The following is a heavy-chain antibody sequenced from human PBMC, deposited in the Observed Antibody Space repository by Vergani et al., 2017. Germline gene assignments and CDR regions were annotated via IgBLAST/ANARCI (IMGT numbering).Heavy chain of an antibody. D-gene: IGHD1-1*01. V-gene: IGHV3-21*01. CDR3: ARVRVGGTSFDY. J-gene: IGHJ4*02. CDR1: GFTFSSYS. CDR2: ISSSSSYI. Sequence: EVQLVESGGGLVKPGGSLRLSCAASGFTFSSYSMNWVRQAPGKGLEWVSSISSSSSYIYYADSVKGRFTISRDNAKNSLYLQMNSLRAEDTAVYYCARVRVGGTSFDYWGQGTLVTVSS.